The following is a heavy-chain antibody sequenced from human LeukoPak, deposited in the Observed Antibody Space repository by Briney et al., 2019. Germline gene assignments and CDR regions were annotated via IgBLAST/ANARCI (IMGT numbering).Heavy chain of an antibody. CDR1: GYTFTGYY. CDR2: INPNSGGT. Sequence: GASVKVSCMASGYTFTGYYMHWVRQAPGQGLEWMGWINPNSGGTNYAQKFQGRVTMTRDTSISAAYMELSRLRSDDTAVYYCARDHYDSSGYSHDRDAFDIWGQGTMVTVSS. V-gene: IGHV1-2*02. D-gene: IGHD3-22*01. CDR3: ARDHYDSSGYSHDRDAFDI. J-gene: IGHJ3*02.